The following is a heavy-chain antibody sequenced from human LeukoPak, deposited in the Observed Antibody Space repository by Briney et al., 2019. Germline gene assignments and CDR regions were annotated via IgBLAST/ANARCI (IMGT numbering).Heavy chain of an antibody. CDR1: GFTFSDYY. CDR2: ISSSGSTI. V-gene: IGHV3-11*01. J-gene: IGHJ5*02. D-gene: IGHD3-3*01. Sequence: GGSLRLSCAASGFTFSDYYMSWIRQAPGKGLEWVSYISSSGSTIYYADSVKGRFTISRDNAKNSLYLQMNSLRAEDTAVYYCARDPPITYDFWSGYYGEDWFDPWGQGTLVTVSS. CDR3: ARDPPITYDFWSGYYGEDWFDP.